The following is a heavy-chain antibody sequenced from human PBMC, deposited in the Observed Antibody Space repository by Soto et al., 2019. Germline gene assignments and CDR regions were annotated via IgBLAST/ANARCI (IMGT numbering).Heavy chain of an antibody. CDR3: ARHEGWTGPDQ. CDR2: IFHDGNT. CDR1: GASIGSGGW. V-gene: IGHV4-4*02. J-gene: IGHJ5*02. D-gene: IGHD2-8*02. Sequence: SETRSRTWAVSGASIGSGGWWSFVRQPPGKGLEWIAEIFHDGNTDYSPSLKSRVTISVDKSQNQFSLNVYSVTAADTAVYYCARHEGWTGPDQWGQGTLVTVSS.